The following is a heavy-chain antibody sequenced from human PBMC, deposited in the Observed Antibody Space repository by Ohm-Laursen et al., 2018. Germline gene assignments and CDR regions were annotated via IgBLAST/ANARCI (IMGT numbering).Heavy chain of an antibody. J-gene: IGHJ3*01. Sequence: SLRLSCSASGFTLSSYSMNWIRQAPGKGLEWLSYINSVSSHRYEGDSARGRFTMSRDNAKNSVDLQLTSLRVEDTAVYYCARSVSNSGYFGHDAFDLWGQGTMLIVSS. CDR1: GFTLSSYS. D-gene: IGHD3-22*01. CDR3: ARSVSNSGYFGHDAFDL. V-gene: IGHV3-48*01. CDR2: INSVSSHR.